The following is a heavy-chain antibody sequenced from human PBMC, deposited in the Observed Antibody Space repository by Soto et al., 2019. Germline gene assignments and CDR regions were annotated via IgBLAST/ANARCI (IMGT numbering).Heavy chain of an antibody. D-gene: IGHD1-26*01. CDR1: GYIFTSYG. J-gene: IGHJ5*02. V-gene: IGHV1-18*01. CDR2: ITAYNGHT. CDR3: ARGGVGDTSGWFDP. Sequence: QIQLVQSGAEVRKPGASVMVSCKASGYIFTSYGMSWVRQAPGQGLEWMGWITAYNGHTNYAQKVQGRITMTTDISTGTAYMELRSLTSDDTAVYYCARGGVGDTSGWFDPWGQGTLVTVSS.